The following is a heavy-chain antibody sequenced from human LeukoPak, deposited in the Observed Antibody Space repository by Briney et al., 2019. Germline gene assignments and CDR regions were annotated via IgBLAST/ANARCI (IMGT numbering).Heavy chain of an antibody. D-gene: IGHD3-22*01. V-gene: IGHV4-34*01. Sequence: SETLSLTCAVYGGSFSGYYWSWIRQPPGKGLEWIGEINHSGSTNYNPSLKSRVTISVDTSKNQFSLKLSSVTAADTAVYYCARAFYYYDGSGSKGTTVYFDYWGQGTLVTVSS. CDR2: INHSGST. J-gene: IGHJ4*02. CDR3: ARAFYYYDGSGSKGTTVYFDY. CDR1: GGSFSGYY.